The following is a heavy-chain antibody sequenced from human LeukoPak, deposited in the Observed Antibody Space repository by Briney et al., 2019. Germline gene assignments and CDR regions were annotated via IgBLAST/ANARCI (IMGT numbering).Heavy chain of an antibody. Sequence: GGSLRLSCAASGFTFSSYEMNWVRQAPGKGLEWVSYISSSGSTIYHADSVKGRFTISRDNAKNSLYLQMNSLRAEDTAVYYCARDLGDCSGGSYYLPDAFDIWGQGTMVTVSS. J-gene: IGHJ3*02. CDR3: ARDLGDCSGGSYYLPDAFDI. V-gene: IGHV3-48*03. D-gene: IGHD2-15*01. CDR1: GFTFSSYE. CDR2: ISSSGSTI.